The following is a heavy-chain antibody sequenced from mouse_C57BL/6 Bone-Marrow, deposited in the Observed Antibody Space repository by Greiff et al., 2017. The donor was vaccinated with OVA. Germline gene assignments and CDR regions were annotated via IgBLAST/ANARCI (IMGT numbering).Heavy chain of an antibody. D-gene: IGHD2-5*01. CDR1: GFTFSSYG. V-gene: IGHV5-6*02. CDR2: ISSGGSYT. Sequence: EVKVVESGGDLVKPGGSLKLSCAASGFTFSSYGMSWVRQTPDKRLEWVATISSGGSYTYYPDSVKGRFTISRDNAKNTLYLQMSSLKSEDTAMYYCARRCYSKGFAYWGQGTLVTVSA. J-gene: IGHJ3*01. CDR3: ARRCYSKGFAY.